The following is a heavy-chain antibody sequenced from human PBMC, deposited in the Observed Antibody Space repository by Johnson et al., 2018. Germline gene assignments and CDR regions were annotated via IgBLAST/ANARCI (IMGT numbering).Heavy chain of an antibody. CDR3: ARQAVTSPHLDY. V-gene: IGHV5-51*01. J-gene: IGHJ4*02. Sequence: VQLVQSGAEVKKXGESLKISCKGSEYNFIAYWIAWVRPMPGKGLELMGIIYPADSDTSSSPSFQGQVTLSVDKSINTAYLQWSSLKPSDTALYYCARQAVTSPHLDYWGQGTLVTVSS. CDR2: IYPADSDT. D-gene: IGHD4-17*01. CDR1: EYNFIAYW.